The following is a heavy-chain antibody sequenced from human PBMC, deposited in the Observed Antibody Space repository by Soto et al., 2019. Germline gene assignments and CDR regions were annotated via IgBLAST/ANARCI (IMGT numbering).Heavy chain of an antibody. J-gene: IGHJ4*02. CDR1: GFTFSSYA. D-gene: IGHD6-19*01. CDR3: AKGNSGWSQEYYFDY. V-gene: IGHV3-23*01. Sequence: GGSLRLSCAASGFTFSSYAMSWVRQAPGKGLEWVSAISGSGGSTYYADSVKGRFTISRDNSKNTLYLQMNSLRAEDTAVYYCAKGNSGWSQEYYFDYWGQGTLVTVSS. CDR2: ISGSGGST.